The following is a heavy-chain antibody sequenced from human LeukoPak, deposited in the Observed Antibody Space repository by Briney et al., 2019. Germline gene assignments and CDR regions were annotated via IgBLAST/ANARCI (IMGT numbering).Heavy chain of an antibody. V-gene: IGHV3-74*01. CDR3: VRETRIGSSGTQGWFDP. CDR2: IKTDGSST. D-gene: IGHD1-1*01. CDR1: GVTFSSFW. J-gene: IGHJ5*02. Sequence: GGSLRLSCLASGVTFSSFWMHWVRQTPGKGLVWVSRIKTDGSSTDYADSVKGRFTISRDNARNTLYLQMDSLRVEDTAVYYCVRETRIGSSGTQGWFDPWGQGTLVTVSS.